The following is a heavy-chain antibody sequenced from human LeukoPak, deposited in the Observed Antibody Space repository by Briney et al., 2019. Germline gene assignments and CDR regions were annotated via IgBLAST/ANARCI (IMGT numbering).Heavy chain of an antibody. V-gene: IGHV3-53*01. CDR2: ISSGGNA. D-gene: IGHD3-10*01. CDR3: ARGYGDWFDP. J-gene: IGHJ5*02. CDR1: GFTVSSSY. Sequence: PGGSLRLSCTVAGFTVSSSYMTGVRQAPEKGLEWVSGISSGGNAYYADSVSGRFIISRDNTKNTLYLQMNSLIADDTAVYYCARGYGDWFDPWGQGTLVTVSS.